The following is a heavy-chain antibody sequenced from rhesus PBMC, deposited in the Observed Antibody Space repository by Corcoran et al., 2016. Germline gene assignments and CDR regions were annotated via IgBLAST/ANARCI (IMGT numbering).Heavy chain of an antibody. CDR1: GFTFSSYW. V-gene: IGHV3S25*01. Sequence: EVQLVESGGGLAKPGGSLRLSCAASGFTFSSYWMNWFHQAPGKGLEWVSAINRGGGSTYYAESVKGLITITIDNSKRPLSLQMNSLRAEDTDVYYCAKPYGLDSWGQGVVVTVSS. CDR3: AKPYGLDS. J-gene: IGHJ6*01. CDR2: INRGGGST.